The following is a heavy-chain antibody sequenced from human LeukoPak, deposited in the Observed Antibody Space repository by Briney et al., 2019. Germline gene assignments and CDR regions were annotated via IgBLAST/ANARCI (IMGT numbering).Heavy chain of an antibody. J-gene: IGHJ4*02. CDR1: GFTFSSCA. CDR3: VKDLSGWYSFES. Sequence: GGSLRLSCSASGFTFSSCAMHWVRQAPGMGLEYVSGINDYGDTTHYGDSVRGRVTISRDDSINTVHLQMSSLRADDTAVYYCVKDLSGWYSFESWGQGTLVTVSS. V-gene: IGHV3-64D*09. D-gene: IGHD6-19*01. CDR2: INDYGDTT.